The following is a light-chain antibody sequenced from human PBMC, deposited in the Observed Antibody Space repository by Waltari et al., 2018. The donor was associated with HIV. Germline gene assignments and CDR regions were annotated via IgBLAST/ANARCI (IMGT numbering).Light chain of an antibody. CDR1: SIGSKS. J-gene: IGLJ2*01. V-gene: IGLV3-21*02. CDR2: ENG. CDR3: QVWDSSSDHPRVV. Sequence: SDVLTQPPSVSVAPGQTARIPCGGNSIGSKSVHWYQQRPGQAPVLGVYENGGWPSGIPERFSGSKSGNTATLTISRVEAGDEADFYCQVWDSSSDHPRVVFGGGTKVTVL.